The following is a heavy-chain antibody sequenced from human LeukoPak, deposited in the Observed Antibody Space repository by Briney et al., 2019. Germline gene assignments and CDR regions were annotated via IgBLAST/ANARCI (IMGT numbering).Heavy chain of an antibody. V-gene: IGHV3-23*01. CDR1: GFTFSSYA. Sequence: GGSLSLSCAASGFTFSSYAMSWVRQAPGKGLEWVSAISGSGGSTYYADSAKGRFTISRDNSKNTLYLHMNSLRAEDTAVYYCANSPDGAFDYWGQGTLVTVSS. CDR2: ISGSGGST. J-gene: IGHJ4*02. CDR3: ANSPDGAFDY.